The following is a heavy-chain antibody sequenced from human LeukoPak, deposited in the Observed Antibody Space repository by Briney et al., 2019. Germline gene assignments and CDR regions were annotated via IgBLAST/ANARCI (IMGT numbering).Heavy chain of an antibody. J-gene: IGHJ5*02. CDR1: GYTFTGYY. Sequence: ASVKVSCKASGYTFTGYYMHWVRQAPGQGLEWMGRINLNSGGTNYAQKFQGRVTMTRDTSISTAYMELSRLRSDDTAVYYCARDRCSSTSCYRLGFDPWGQGTLVTVSS. CDR3: ARDRCSSTSCYRLGFDP. CDR2: INLNSGGT. V-gene: IGHV1-2*06. D-gene: IGHD2-2*01.